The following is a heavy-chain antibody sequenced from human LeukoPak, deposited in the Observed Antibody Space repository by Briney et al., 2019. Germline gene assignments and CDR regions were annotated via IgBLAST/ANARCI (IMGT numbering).Heavy chain of an antibody. D-gene: IGHD2-21*02. V-gene: IGHV3-30*02. CDR1: GFTFSSYG. CDR3: AKDPPKAYCGGDCYSASYFQH. J-gene: IGHJ1*01. Sequence: GGSLRLSCAASGFTFSSYGMHWVRQAPGKGLEWVAFIRYDGSNKYYADSVKGRFTISRDSSKNTLYLQMNSLRADDTAVYYCAKDPPKAYCGGDCYSASYFQHWGQGTLVTVSS. CDR2: IRYDGSNK.